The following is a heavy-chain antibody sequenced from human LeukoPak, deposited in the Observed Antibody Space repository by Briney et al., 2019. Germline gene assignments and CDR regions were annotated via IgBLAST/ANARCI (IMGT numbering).Heavy chain of an antibody. J-gene: IGHJ4*02. D-gene: IGHD3-10*01. CDR3: ASYPAPYYGSGSYFYY. V-gene: IGHV3-53*01. Sequence: GGSLRLSCAASGFNFNNFAMSWVRQAPGKGLEWVSVIYSGGSTYYADSVKGRFTISRDNSKNTLYLQMNSLRAEDTAVYYCASYPAPYYGSGSYFYYWGQGTLVTVSS. CDR2: IYSGGST. CDR1: GFNFNNFA.